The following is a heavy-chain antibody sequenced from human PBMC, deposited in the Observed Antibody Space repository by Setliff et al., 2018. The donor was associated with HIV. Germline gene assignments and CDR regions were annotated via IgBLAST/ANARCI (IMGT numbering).Heavy chain of an antibody. V-gene: IGHV5-51*01. J-gene: IGHJ4*02. CDR2: IYPGDSDT. Sequence: ESLKISCKGSGYTFTSYWIGWVRQMPGKGLEWMGIIYPGDSDTRYSPSFQGRVTISADKSINTAYLQWSSLQASDTAMYYCARRASKASLDYWGQGTLVTVSS. CDR1: GYTFTSYW. CDR3: ARRASKASLDY.